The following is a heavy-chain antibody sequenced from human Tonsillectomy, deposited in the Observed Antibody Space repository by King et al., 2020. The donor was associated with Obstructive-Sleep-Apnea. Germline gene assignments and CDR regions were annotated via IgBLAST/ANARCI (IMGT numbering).Heavy chain of an antibody. CDR3: ARDSSVGAEGDYFDY. J-gene: IGHJ4*01. Sequence: VQLVESGGGVVQPGRSLRLSCAASGFTFSSYAMHWVRQAPGKGLEWVAVISYDGSNKYYADSVKGRFTISRDNSKNTLYLQMNSLRAEDTAVYYCARDSSVGAEGDYFDYWGHGTLVTVSS. D-gene: IGHD1-26*01. CDR2: ISYDGSNK. CDR1: GFTFSSYA. V-gene: IGHV3-30*04.